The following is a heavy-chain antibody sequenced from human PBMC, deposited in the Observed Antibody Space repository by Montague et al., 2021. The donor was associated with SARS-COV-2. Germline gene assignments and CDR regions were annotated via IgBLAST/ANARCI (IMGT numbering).Heavy chain of an antibody. D-gene: IGHD1-20*01. V-gene: IGHV4-39*07. CDR3: ARDQGSNWNYYYYYGMDV. Sequence: SETLSLTCTVSGGSISSSSYYWGWMRQPPGKGLEWIGSIYYSGSNYYNPSLKSRVTISVDTSKNQFSLKLSSVTAADTAVYYCARDQGSNWNYYYYYGMDVWGQGTTVTVSS. J-gene: IGHJ6*02. CDR1: GGSISSSSYY. CDR2: IYYSGSN.